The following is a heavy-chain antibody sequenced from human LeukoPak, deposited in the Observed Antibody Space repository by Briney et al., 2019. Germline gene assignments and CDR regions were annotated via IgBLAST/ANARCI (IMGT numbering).Heavy chain of an antibody. J-gene: IGHJ5*02. CDR1: GYTFTGYY. CDR2: INPNSGGI. V-gene: IGHV1-2*02. D-gene: IGHD4-23*01. CDR3: ARDPGTWLPLRMTTVAYWFDP. Sequence: ASVKLSCKASGYTFTGYYMHWVRQAPGQGLEWMGWINPNSGGINYAQKFQGRVTMTRDTSISTAYMELSRLRSDDTAVYYCARDPGTWLPLRMTTVAYWFDPWGQGTLVTVSS.